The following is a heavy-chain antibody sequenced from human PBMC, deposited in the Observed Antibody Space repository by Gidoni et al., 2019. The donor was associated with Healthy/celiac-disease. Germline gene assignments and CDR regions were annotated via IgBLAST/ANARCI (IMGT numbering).Heavy chain of an antibody. CDR3: ANHDSSSWYEGVDY. CDR2: ISGSGGST. V-gene: IGHV3-23*01. D-gene: IGHD6-13*01. CDR1: GFTFSSYA. Sequence: EVQLLESGGGLVQPGGSLRLSCAASGFTFSSYAMSWVRQAPGKGLEWVSAISGSGGSTYYADSVKGRFTISRDNSKNTLYLQMNSLRAEDTAVYYCANHDSSSWYEGVDYWGQGTLVTVSS. J-gene: IGHJ4*02.